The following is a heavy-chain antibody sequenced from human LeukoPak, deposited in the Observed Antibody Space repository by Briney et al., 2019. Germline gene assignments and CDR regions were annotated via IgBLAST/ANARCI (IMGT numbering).Heavy chain of an antibody. CDR1: GGSISTYY. CDR3: ARGGAARLHFQN. CDR2: IYHSGST. J-gene: IGHJ1*01. Sequence: SETLSLTCTVSGGSISTYYWNWIRQPPGKGLEWIGYIYHSGSTNYNPSLQSRVTISVDTSKNQLSLNLNSVTAADTAVYYCARGGAARLHFQNWGQGTLVTVSS. D-gene: IGHD6-6*01. V-gene: IGHV4-59*01.